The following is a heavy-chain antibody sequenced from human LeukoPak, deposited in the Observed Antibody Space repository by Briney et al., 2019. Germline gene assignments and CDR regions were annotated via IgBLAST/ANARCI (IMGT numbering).Heavy chain of an antibody. CDR1: GFTFSSYS. J-gene: IGHJ4*02. CDR2: ISSSSSTI. V-gene: IGHV3-48*02. CDR3: ARDRPSPYSGGDCYVSSFGFDY. Sequence: GGSLRLSCAASGFTFSSYSMSWVRQAPGKGLEWVSYISSSSSTIYYADSVKGRFTISRDNSKTSLNLQMNSLRDEDTAGYSWARDRPSPYSGGDCYVSSFGFDYWDQGTLVTVSS. D-gene: IGHD2-21*02.